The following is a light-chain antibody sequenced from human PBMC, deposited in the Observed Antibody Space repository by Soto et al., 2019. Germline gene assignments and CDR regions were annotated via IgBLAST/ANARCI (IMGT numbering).Light chain of an antibody. CDR3: AVWDDSLNGYV. CDR2: SNN. J-gene: IGLJ1*01. V-gene: IGLV1-44*01. CDR1: NSNIGSNT. Sequence: SVLTQPPSASGTPGQRVTVSCSGSNSNIGSNTVNWYQQLPGTAPKLLIYSNNQRPSGVPDRFSGSKSGTSASLAISGLQSEDEADYYCAVWDDSLNGYVFGTGTKVTVL.